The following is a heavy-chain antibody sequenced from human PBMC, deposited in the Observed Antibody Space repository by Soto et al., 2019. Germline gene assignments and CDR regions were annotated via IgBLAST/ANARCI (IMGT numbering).Heavy chain of an antibody. J-gene: IGHJ6*02. CDR2: ISGGGGST. V-gene: IGHV3-23*01. CDR1: GFTFSSYA. CDR3: ARDIHPPNYYGMDV. Sequence: WGSLRLSCAASGFTFSSYAMSWVRQAPGKGLEWVSGISGGGGSTYYADSVKGRFTISRDNSKNTLFLQMNSLRAEDTAVYYCARDIHPPNYYGMDVWGQGTTVTVSS. D-gene: IGHD5-18*01.